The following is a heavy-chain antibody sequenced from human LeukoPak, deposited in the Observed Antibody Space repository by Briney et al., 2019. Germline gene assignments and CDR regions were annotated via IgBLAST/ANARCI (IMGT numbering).Heavy chain of an antibody. D-gene: IGHD2-2*01. V-gene: IGHV1-18*01. CDR1: GYTFTSYG. J-gene: IGHJ4*02. CDR2: ISAYYGNT. CDR3: ARTYCSSTSCYGFDY. Sequence: ASVKVSCKASGYTFTSYGISWVRQAPGQGLEWMGWISAYYGNTNYAQKLQGRVTMTTDTSTSTAYMELRSLRSDDTAVYYCARTYCSSTSCYGFDYWGQGTLVTVSS.